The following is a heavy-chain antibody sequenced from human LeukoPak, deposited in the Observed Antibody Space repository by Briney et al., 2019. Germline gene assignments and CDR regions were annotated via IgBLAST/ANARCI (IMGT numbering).Heavy chain of an antibody. J-gene: IGHJ4*02. CDR2: IHTSSNII. V-gene: IGHV3-48*01. D-gene: IGHD2-2*02. Sequence: PGGSLRLSCAASGFTFSSYSMNWVRQAPGKGLEWVSYIHTSSNIIFYADSVKGRFTISRDNAKNSLYLQMNSLRAEDTAVYSCARGYCTSSSCYNDYWGQGTLVTVSS. CDR1: GFTFSSYS. CDR3: ARGYCTSSSCYNDY.